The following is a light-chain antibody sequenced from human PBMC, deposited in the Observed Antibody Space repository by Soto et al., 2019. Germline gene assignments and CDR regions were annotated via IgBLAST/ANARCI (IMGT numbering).Light chain of an antibody. J-gene: IGKJ1*01. CDR3: QQSYSTLRT. Sequence: DVQVTQSPSSLSASVGDRVTITCRASQSISSSLNWYQQKPGKAPKLLIYGASSLQSGVPSRFSGSGSGTYFTLTISSLQPGDFATYYCQQSYSTLRTFGQGTKVGIK. CDR1: QSISSS. CDR2: GAS. V-gene: IGKV1-39*01.